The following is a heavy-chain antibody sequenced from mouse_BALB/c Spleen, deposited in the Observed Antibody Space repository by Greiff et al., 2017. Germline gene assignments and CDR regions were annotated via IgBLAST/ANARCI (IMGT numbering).Heavy chain of an antibody. V-gene: IGHV1-5*01. CDR1: GYSFTSYW. CDR2: IYPGNSDT. J-gene: IGHJ2*01. CDR3: TRKSSSPFDY. D-gene: IGHD1-3*01. Sequence: EVQLQQSGTVLARPGASVKMSCKASGYSFTSYWMPWVKQRPGQGLEWIGAIYPGNSDTSYNQKFKGKAKLTAVTSASTAYMELSSLTNEDSAVYYCTRKSSSPFDYWGQGTTLTVSS.